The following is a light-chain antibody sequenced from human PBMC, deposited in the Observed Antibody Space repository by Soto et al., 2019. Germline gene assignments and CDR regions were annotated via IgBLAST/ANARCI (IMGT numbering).Light chain of an antibody. V-gene: IGKV1-5*01. CDR1: QSISSW. CDR3: QQYNSYSWT. Sequence: DIQMTPSPSTLSASVGERDTITFPASQSISSWLAWYQQKPGKAPKLLIYDASSLESGVPSRFSGSGSGTEFTLTISSLQPDDFATYYCQQYNSYSWTFGQGTKVDIK. CDR2: DAS. J-gene: IGKJ1*01.